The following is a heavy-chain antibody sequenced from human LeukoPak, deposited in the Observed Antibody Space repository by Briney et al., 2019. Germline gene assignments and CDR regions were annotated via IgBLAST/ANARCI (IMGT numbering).Heavy chain of an antibody. CDR2: ISAYNGNT. V-gene: IGHV1-18*01. CDR1: GYTFTSYG. CDR3: ARGRSSGWHDYYYYGMDV. J-gene: IGHJ6*02. Sequence: GASVKVSCKASGYTFTSYGISWVRQAPGQGLEWMGWISAYNGNTNYAQKLQGRVTMTTDTSTSTAYMELRSLRSDDTAVYYCARGRSSGWHDYYYYGMDVWGQGTTVTVSS. D-gene: IGHD6-19*01.